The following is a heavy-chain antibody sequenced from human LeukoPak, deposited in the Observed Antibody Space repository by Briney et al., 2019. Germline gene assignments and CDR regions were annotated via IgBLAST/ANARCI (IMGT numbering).Heavy chain of an antibody. CDR3: TRGRRYYDFWSGYYRVWFDP. D-gene: IGHD3-3*01. CDR2: INHSGST. J-gene: IGHJ5*02. Sequence: SETLSLTCTVSGGSISSYHWSWIRQPPGKGLEWIGEINHSGSTNYNPSLKSRVTISVDTSKNQFSLKLSSVTAADTAVYYCTRGRRYYDFWSGYYRVWFDPWGQGTLVTVSS. CDR1: GGSISSYH. V-gene: IGHV4-34*01.